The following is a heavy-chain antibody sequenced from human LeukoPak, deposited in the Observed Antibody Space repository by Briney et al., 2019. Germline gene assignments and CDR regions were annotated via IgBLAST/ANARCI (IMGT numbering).Heavy chain of an antibody. J-gene: IGHJ4*02. D-gene: IGHD3-22*01. CDR3: ARSSYDSSGYRTDY. CDR2: IYYSGST. V-gene: IGHV4-59*08. Sequence: SETLSLTCTVSGGSISSYYWSWIRQPPGKGLEWIGYIYYSGSTNYNPSLKSRVTISVDTSKNQFSLKLSSVTAADTAVYYCARSSYDSSGYRTDYWGQGTLVNVSS. CDR1: GGSISSYY.